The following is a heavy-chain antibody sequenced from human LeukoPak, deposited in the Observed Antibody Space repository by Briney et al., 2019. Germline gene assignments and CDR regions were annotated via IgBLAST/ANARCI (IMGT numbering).Heavy chain of an antibody. CDR1: GVTFNNYA. Sequence: GGSLRLSCAASGVTFNNYAMHWVRQAPGKGLEWVAVISYDGSNKYYADSVEGRFAISRDNSKDVLYLQMNSLRVEDTAVYFCARDLWNGYSSLWGQGTLVTVSS. D-gene: IGHD5-18*01. J-gene: IGHJ4*02. CDR3: ARDLWNGYSSL. CDR2: ISYDGSNK. V-gene: IGHV3-30*09.